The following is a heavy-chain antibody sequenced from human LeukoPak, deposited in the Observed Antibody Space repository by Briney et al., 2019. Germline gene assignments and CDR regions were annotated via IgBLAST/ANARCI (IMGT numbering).Heavy chain of an antibody. CDR2: IYSGGNT. Sequence: GGSLRLSCAASGFIVSTNYMSWVRQAPGKGLEWVALIYSGGNTNYADSVKGRFTISRDNSKNTLYLQMNSLSAEDTAVYYCARDRVNWNDVGGLFGYWGQGTLVTVSS. D-gene: IGHD1-1*01. V-gene: IGHV3-53*01. CDR3: ARDRVNWNDVGGLFGY. CDR1: GFIVSTNY. J-gene: IGHJ4*02.